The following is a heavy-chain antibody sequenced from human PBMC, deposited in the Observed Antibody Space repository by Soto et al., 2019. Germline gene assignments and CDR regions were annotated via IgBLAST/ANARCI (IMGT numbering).Heavy chain of an antibody. CDR2: ISGSGGST. CDR1: GFTFSSYA. CDR3: AKGIAYGDYYYYYGMDV. D-gene: IGHD4-17*01. J-gene: IGHJ6*02. Sequence: EVQLLESGGGLVQPGGSLRLSCAASGFTFSSYAMSWVRQAPGKGLEWVSAISGSGGSTYYADSGKGRFTISRDNSKNTLYLQMNSLRAEDTAVYYCAKGIAYGDYYYYYGMDVWGQGTTVTVSS. V-gene: IGHV3-23*01.